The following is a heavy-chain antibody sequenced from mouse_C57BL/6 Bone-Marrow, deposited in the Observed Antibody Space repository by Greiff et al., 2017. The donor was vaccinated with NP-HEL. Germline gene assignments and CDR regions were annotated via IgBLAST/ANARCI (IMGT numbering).Heavy chain of an antibody. Sequence: VQLQQSGAELVRPGASVKLSCTASGFNINDYYMHWVKQRPEQGLEWIGWIDPENGDTEYASKFQGKATITADTSSNTAYLQLSSLTSEDTAVYYCTTEGYYFDYWGQGTTLTVSS. CDR2: IDPENGDT. V-gene: IGHV14-4*01. CDR1: GFNINDYY. J-gene: IGHJ2*01. CDR3: TTEGYYFDY.